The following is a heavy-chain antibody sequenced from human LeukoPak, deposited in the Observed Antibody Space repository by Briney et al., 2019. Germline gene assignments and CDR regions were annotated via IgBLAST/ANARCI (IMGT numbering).Heavy chain of an antibody. Sequence: GGSLRLSCAASGFNFGSHAMSWVRQAAGKGPEWVSGISDSGISTYYADSVKGRFTISRDNAKNSLYLQMNSLRAEDTAVYYCASGHSSSSAGFDYWGQGTLVTVSS. CDR3: ASGHSSSSAGFDY. J-gene: IGHJ4*02. V-gene: IGHV3-23*01. D-gene: IGHD6-6*01. CDR1: GFNFGSHA. CDR2: ISDSGIST.